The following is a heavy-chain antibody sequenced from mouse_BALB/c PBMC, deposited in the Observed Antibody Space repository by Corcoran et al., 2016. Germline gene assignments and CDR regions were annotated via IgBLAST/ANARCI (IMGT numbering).Heavy chain of an antibody. CDR3: ARLITTVVATYYAMDY. Sequence: EIQLQQSGSELVKPGASVKVSCKASGYAFTSYNMYWVKQSHGKSLEWIGYIDPYNGGTSYNQKFKGKATLTVDKASSTAYMHLNSLTSEDSAVYYCARLITTVVATYYAMDYWGQGTSVTVSS. D-gene: IGHD1-1*01. J-gene: IGHJ4*01. CDR2: IDPYNGGT. CDR1: GYAFTSYN. V-gene: IGHV1S135*01.